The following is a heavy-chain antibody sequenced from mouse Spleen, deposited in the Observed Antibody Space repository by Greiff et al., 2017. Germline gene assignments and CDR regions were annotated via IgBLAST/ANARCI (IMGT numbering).Heavy chain of an antibody. CDR3: ARHRQLDYFDD. D-gene: IGHD3-2*01. V-gene: IGHV5-4*02. CDR1: GFTFSDYY. Sequence: EVQLVESGGGLVKPGGSLKLSCAASGFTFSDYYMYWVRQTPEKRLEWVATISSGGSYTYYPDSVKGRFTISRDNAKNTLYLQMSSLKSEDTAMYYCARHRQLDYFDDWGEGTTLTVSS. J-gene: IGHJ2*01. CDR2: ISSGGSYT.